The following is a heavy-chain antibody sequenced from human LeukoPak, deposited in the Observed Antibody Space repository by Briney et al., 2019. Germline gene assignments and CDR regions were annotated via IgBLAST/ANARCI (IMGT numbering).Heavy chain of an antibody. V-gene: IGHV1-2*02. CDR3: ARVKGSSTIDY. J-gene: IGHJ4*02. Sequence: AASVKVSCKASGYTFTGYYMHWVRQAPGQGLEWMGWINPNSGGTNYAQEFQGRVTMTRDTSISTAYMELSRLRSDDTAVYYCARVKGSSTIDYWGQGTLVTVSS. CDR1: GYTFTGYY. CDR2: INPNSGGT. D-gene: IGHD6-6*01.